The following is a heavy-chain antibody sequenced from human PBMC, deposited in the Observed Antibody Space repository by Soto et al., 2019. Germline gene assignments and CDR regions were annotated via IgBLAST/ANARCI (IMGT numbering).Heavy chain of an antibody. J-gene: IGHJ6*02. CDR2: LYHIGST. D-gene: IGHD2-2*01. Sequence: SETLSLTCAVSGYSISSGNYCAWIRQPPGRGLEWIGSLYHIGSTHYNTSLKSRVTISVDTSRNHFSLELSSVTAADTAIYYCRSSTSCYDESCVDVWGQGTMVTVSS. V-gene: IGHV4-38-2*01. CDR1: GYSISSGNY. CDR3: RSSTSCYDESCVDV.